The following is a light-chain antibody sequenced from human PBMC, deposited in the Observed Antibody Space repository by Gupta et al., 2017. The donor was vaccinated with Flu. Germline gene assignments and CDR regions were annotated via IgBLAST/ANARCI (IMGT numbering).Light chain of an antibody. Sequence: IQMTQAASSLSASVADRVTITCRASQTSAYHLNWYQQKPGKAPNLLIFSASTLQSGVPSRFSGSGSGTDFTLTISSLQPEDFATYYCQQHYNTPPYTFGQGTKVEIK. J-gene: IGKJ2*01. CDR1: QTSAYH. CDR2: SAS. CDR3: QQHYNTPPYT. V-gene: IGKV1-39*01.